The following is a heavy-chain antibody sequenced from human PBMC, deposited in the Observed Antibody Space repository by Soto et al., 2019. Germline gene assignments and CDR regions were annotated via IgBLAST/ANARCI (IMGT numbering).Heavy chain of an antibody. D-gene: IGHD2-2*03. Sequence: SETLSLTCTVSGDSISSHSWSWIRQPPGKGLEWIGNIHYNGNTKYSPSLKNRVTMSVDTSKNHFSLKLISVPTADTAVYFCAREGNLGRWIQPLDSWGQGTLVTVSS. J-gene: IGHJ4*02. CDR1: GDSISSHS. V-gene: IGHV4-59*11. CDR3: AREGNLGRWIQPLDS. CDR2: IHYNGNT.